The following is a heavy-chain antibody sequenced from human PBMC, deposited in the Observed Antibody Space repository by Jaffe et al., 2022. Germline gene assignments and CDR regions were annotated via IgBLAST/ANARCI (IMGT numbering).Heavy chain of an antibody. CDR1: GYSISSPYY. D-gene: IGHD3-22*01. CDR2: VYHSGST. CDR3: FRDYYDSTGGG. V-gene: IGHV4-38-2*01. J-gene: IGHJ4*02. Sequence: QVQLQESGPGLVKPSETLSLTCAVSGYSISSPYYWGWIRQPPGKGLEWIGSVYHSGSTNYNPSLKSRVTISVDTSKNQFSLKLTSVTAADTAVYYCFRDYYDSTGGGWGQGTLVTVSS.